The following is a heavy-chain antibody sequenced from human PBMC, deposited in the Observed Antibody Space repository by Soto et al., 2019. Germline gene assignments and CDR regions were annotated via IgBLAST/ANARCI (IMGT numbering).Heavy chain of an antibody. CDR3: AKDHRIMITFVDGMDV. CDR1: GFTFSSYG. D-gene: IGHD3-16*01. Sequence: QAGGSLRLSCAASGFTFSSYGMHWVRQAPGKGLEWVAVISYDGSNKYYADSVKGRFTISRDNSKNTLYLQMNSLRAEDTAVYYCAKDHRIMITFVDGMDVWGQGTTVTVSS. CDR2: ISYDGSNK. V-gene: IGHV3-30*18. J-gene: IGHJ6*02.